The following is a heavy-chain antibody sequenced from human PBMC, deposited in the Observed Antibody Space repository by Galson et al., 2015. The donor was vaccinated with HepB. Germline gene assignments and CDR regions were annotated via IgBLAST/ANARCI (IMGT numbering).Heavy chain of an antibody. CDR2: IKQDGSEK. Sequence: SLRLSCAASGFTFGSYWMSWVRQAPGKGLEWVANIKQDGSEKYYVDSVKGRFTNSRDNAKNSLYLQMNSLRAEDTAVYYCARAPYYDFWSGYYIRVYWGQGTLVTASS. CDR1: GFTFGSYW. CDR3: ARAPYYDFWSGYYIRVY. D-gene: IGHD3-3*01. J-gene: IGHJ4*02. V-gene: IGHV3-7*03.